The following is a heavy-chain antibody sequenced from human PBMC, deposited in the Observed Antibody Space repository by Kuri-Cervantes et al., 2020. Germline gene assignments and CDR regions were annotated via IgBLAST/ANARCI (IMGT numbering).Heavy chain of an antibody. Sequence: ASVKVSCKASGYTFTSYAMHWVRQAPGQRLEWMGWINACNGNTKYSQKFQGRVTITRDTSASTAYMELSSLRSEDTAVYYCARGSPQLRTRFLESGYYYMDVWGKGITVTVSS. CDR3: ARGSPQLRTRFLESGYYYMDV. V-gene: IGHV1-3*01. D-gene: IGHD3-3*01. J-gene: IGHJ6*03. CDR2: INACNGNT. CDR1: GYTFTSYA.